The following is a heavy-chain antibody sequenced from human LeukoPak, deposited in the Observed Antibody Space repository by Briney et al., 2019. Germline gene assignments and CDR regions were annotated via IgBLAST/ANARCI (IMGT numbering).Heavy chain of an antibody. Sequence: PGGSLRLSCAASGFTFSSYWMHWVRQAPGKGLLWVSRINTDGSSTYYADSVKGRFTISRDNAKNTLYLQMNSLRAEDTAVYYCTSTYYDILTGYVYWGQGTLVTVSS. J-gene: IGHJ4*02. CDR3: TSTYYDILTGYVY. D-gene: IGHD3-9*01. CDR2: INTDGSST. V-gene: IGHV3-74*01. CDR1: GFTFSSYW.